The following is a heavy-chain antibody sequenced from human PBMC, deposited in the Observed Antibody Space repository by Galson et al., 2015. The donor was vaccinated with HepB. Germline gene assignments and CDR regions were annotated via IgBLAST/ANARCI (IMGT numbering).Heavy chain of an antibody. J-gene: IGHJ4*02. D-gene: IGHD5-24*01. CDR3: ARGASKTYNVMEG. Sequence: SVKVSCKASGYTLTSYAMNWVRQAPGQGLEWMGWINTVTGNPTYAQGFTGRCVFSLDTSVSTAYLEISSLKTEDTAVYYCARGASKTYNVMEGWGQGTLVTVSS. V-gene: IGHV7-4-1*02. CDR2: INTVTGNP. CDR1: GYTLTSYA.